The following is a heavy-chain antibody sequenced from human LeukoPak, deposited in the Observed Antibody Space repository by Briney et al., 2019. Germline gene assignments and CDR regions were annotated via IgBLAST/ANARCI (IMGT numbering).Heavy chain of an antibody. CDR3: ARLDGNFDILTGYFRY. CDR1: GGSIINFY. Sequence: SETLSLTCDVSGGSIINFYWSWVRQSPGKGLEWIGHIYYSGSTTYNPSLRTRVNISLDTSKKVFSLNLNSLTAADTAVYYCARLDGNFDILTGYFRYWGQGTLVSVSS. J-gene: IGHJ4*02. CDR2: IYYSGST. D-gene: IGHD3-9*01. V-gene: IGHV4-59*01.